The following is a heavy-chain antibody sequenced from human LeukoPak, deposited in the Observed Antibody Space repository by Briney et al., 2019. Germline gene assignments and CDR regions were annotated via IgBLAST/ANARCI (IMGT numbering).Heavy chain of an antibody. CDR1: GYTFTSYG. J-gene: IGHJ6*03. V-gene: IGHV1-18*01. D-gene: IGHD4-17*01. CDR2: ISAYNGNT. CDR3: ARVFSSDYGDYVGYYYYMDV. Sequence: ASVKVSCKASGYTFTSYGISWVRQAPGQGLEWMGWISAYNGNTNYAQKLQGRVTMTTDTSTSTAYMELRSLRSDDTAVYYCARVFSSDYGDYVGYYYYMDVWGKGTTVTISS.